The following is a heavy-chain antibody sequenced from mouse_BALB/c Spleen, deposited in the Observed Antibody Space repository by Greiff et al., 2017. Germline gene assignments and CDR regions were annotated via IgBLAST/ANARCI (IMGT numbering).Heavy chain of an antibody. CDR1: GYTFTSYW. D-gene: IGHD1-1*01. Sequence: VQLQQPGAELVRPGASVKLSCKASGYTFTSYWINWVKQRPGQGLEWIGNIYPSDSYTNYNQKFKDKATLTVDKSSSTAYMQLSSPTSEDSAVYYCTRSRSSHYAMDYWGQGTSVTVSS. J-gene: IGHJ4*01. CDR2: IYPSDSYT. V-gene: IGHV1-69*02. CDR3: TRSRSSHYAMDY.